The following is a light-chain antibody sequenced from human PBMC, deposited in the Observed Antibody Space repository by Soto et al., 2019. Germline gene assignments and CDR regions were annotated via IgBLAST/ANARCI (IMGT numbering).Light chain of an antibody. CDR1: QSIRSY. CDR3: QQNDISPPYT. V-gene: IGKV3D-15*01. CDR2: DAS. Sequence: EMVLTQSPAALSVSPGERATLSCRASQSIRSYLAWYQQKPGQAPRLLIYDASTRATGIPARFSGSGSGTDFTVTISSLQSEDFATYYCQQNDISPPYTFGRGTKVDIK. J-gene: IGKJ4*01.